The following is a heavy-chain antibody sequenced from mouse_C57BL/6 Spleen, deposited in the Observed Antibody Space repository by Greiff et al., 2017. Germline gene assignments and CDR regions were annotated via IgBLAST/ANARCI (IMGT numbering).Heavy chain of an antibody. CDR1: GYAFSSYW. CDR3: ARSKDYETTVDY. V-gene: IGHV1-80*01. Sequence: VQLQQSGAELVKPGASVKISCKASGYAFSSYWMNWVKQRPGKGLEWIGQIYPGGGDTNYNGKFKGKATLTADKSSSTAYMQLSSLTSEDSAVYFCARSKDYETTVDYWGQGTTLTVSS. J-gene: IGHJ2*01. D-gene: IGHD2-4*01. CDR2: IYPGGGDT.